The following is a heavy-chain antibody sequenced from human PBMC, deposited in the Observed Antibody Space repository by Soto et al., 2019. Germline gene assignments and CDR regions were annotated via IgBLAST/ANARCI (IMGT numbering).Heavy chain of an antibody. J-gene: IGHJ5*02. CDR2: IYYSGST. Sequence: PSETLSLTCTVSGGSISSYYWGWIRQPPGKGLEWIGYIYYSGSTYYNPSLKSRVTISVDTSKNQFSLKLSSVTAADTAVYYCARNEKTIAAAGTLYNWFDPWGQGTLVTVSS. CDR1: GGSISSYY. CDR3: ARNEKTIAAAGTLYNWFDP. D-gene: IGHD6-13*01. V-gene: IGHV4-59*06.